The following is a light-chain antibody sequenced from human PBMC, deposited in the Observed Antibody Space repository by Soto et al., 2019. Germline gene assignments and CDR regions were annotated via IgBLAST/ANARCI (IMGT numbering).Light chain of an antibody. V-gene: IGLV2-8*01. CDR2: EVS. J-gene: IGLJ2*01. CDR1: SSDVGGYNY. CDR3: SSYAGSKNLV. Sequence: QSVLTQPPSASGSPGQSVTISCTGTSSDVGGYNYVSWYQQHPGKAPKLMIYEVSKRPSGVPDRFSGSKSGNTASLPVSGLQAEDEADYYCSSYAGSKNLVFGGGTKVTVL.